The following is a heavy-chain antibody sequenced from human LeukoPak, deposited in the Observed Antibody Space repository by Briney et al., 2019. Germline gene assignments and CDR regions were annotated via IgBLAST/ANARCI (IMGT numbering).Heavy chain of an antibody. V-gene: IGHV1-2*02. CDR1: GYTFTGYY. CDR2: INPNSGDT. Sequence: EASVKVSCKASGYTFTGYYIHWVRQAPGQGLEWMGWINPNSGDTNYVEKFQGRVTMTRDTSINTAYMDLSRLRSDDTAVYYCARDWLLRYSEGGFDYWGQGTLVTVSS. J-gene: IGHJ4*02. CDR3: ARDWLLRYSEGGFDY. D-gene: IGHD3-9*01.